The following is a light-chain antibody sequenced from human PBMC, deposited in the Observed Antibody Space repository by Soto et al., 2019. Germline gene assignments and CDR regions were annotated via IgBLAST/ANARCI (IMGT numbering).Light chain of an antibody. Sequence: IQMTQSPSSVSASVGDRVSITCRASQGISSYLAWYQQKPGKAPKLLIYAASTLQSGVPSRFSGSGSGTDFTLTISCLQSEDFATYYCRQYYSYPITFGQGTRLEI. CDR1: QGISSY. J-gene: IGKJ5*01. CDR2: AAS. CDR3: RQYYSYPIT. V-gene: IGKV1-8*01.